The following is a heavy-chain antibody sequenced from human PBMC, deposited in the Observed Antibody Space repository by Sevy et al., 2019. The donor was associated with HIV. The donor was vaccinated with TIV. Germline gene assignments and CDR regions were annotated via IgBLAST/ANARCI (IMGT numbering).Heavy chain of an antibody. D-gene: IGHD6-6*01. CDR1: GGSISSGNYY. CDR2: ISYTGNT. J-gene: IGHJ5*02. CDR3: ARDATEYTISSVWFDP. Sequence: SETLSLTCTVSGGSISSGNYYWHWIRQPPGKGLEWIGYISYTGNTYYYPSLKRPVTISVDTSNNQFSRRLTSVTAADTAVDYCARDATEYTISSVWFDPWGQGTLVTVSS. V-gene: IGHV4-30-4*01.